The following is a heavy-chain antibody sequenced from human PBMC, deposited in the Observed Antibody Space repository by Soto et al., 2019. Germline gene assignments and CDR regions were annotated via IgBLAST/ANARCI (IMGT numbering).Heavy chain of an antibody. Sequence: SVKVSCEVSGYTLTELSMHWVRQAPRKGLEWMGGFDPEDGETIYAQKFQGRVTMTEDTSTDTAYMELSRLRSEDTAVYYCATPTVAGAYYYYYGMDVWGQGTTVTVSS. J-gene: IGHJ6*02. D-gene: IGHD6-19*01. V-gene: IGHV1-24*01. CDR3: ATPTVAGAYYYYYGMDV. CDR2: FDPEDGET. CDR1: GYTLTELS.